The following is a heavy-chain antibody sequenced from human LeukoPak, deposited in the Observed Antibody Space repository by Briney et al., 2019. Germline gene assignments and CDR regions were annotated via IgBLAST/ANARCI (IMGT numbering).Heavy chain of an antibody. V-gene: IGHV3-15*01. D-gene: IGHD6-13*01. Sequence: AGGSLRLSCAASGFTFSHAWMSWVRQAPGKGLEWVGRIKSKTDGGTTDYAAPVKGRFTISRDDSKNTLYLQMNSLKTEDSAVYYCTTDREQQLAHSYFDYWGQGTLVTVSS. CDR2: IKSKTDGGTT. CDR3: TTDREQQLAHSYFDY. J-gene: IGHJ4*02. CDR1: GFTFSHAW.